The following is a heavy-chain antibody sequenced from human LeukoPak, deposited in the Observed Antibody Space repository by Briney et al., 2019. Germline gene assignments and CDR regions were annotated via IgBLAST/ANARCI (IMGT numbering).Heavy chain of an antibody. CDR2: ISWNSGSI. CDR3: AKDSCSGGSCYSGSDY. D-gene: IGHD2-15*01. Sequence: PGGSLRLSSAASGFTFDDYAMHWVRQAPGKGLEWVSGISWNSGSIGYADSVKGRFTISRDNAKNSLYLQMNSLRAEDTALYYCAKDSCSGGSCYSGSDYWGQGTLVTVSS. J-gene: IGHJ4*02. CDR1: GFTFDDYA. V-gene: IGHV3-9*01.